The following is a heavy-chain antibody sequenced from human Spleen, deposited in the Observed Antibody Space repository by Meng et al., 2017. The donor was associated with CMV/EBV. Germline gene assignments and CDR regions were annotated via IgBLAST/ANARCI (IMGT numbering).Heavy chain of an antibody. CDR1: GGTFSSYA. CDR2: IIPIFGTA. V-gene: IGHV1-69*05. D-gene: IGHD5-24*01. J-gene: IGHJ3*02. Sequence: SVKVSCKASGGTFSSYAISWVRQAPGQGLEWMGGIIPIFGTANYAQKFQGRVTITTDESTSTAYMELSSLRSEDTAVYYCARARDGYNRDAFDIWGQGTMVTVSS. CDR3: ARARDGYNRDAFDI.